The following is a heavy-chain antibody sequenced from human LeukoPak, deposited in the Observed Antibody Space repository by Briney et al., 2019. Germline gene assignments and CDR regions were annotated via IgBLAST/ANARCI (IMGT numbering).Heavy chain of an antibody. Sequence: SETLSLTCTVSGGSISSGDYYWSWIRQHPGKGLEWIGYIYYSGSTYYNPSLKSRVTISVDTSKNQSSLKLSSVTAADTAVYYCAREQDYGDYVSDYWGQGTLVTVSS. CDR3: AREQDYGDYVSDY. V-gene: IGHV4-31*03. J-gene: IGHJ4*02. D-gene: IGHD4-17*01. CDR1: GGSISSGDYY. CDR2: IYYSGST.